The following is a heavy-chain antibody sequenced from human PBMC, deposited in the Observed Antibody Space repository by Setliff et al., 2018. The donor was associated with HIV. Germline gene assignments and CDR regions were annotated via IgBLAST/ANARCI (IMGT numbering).Heavy chain of an antibody. CDR3: AKDYLSSSTWYGGLGY. CDR2: ISPDNGNR. CDR1: GYTFTDYF. D-gene: IGHD6-13*01. J-gene: IGHJ4*02. Sequence: ASVKVSCKSSGYTFTDYFMHWVRQAPGQGLEWMGWISPDNGNRRILRRFQGRVTMTRDTSINTAYMELSGLTSDDTAVYYCAKDYLSSSTWYGGLGYWGLGTLVTVSS. V-gene: IGHV1-2*02.